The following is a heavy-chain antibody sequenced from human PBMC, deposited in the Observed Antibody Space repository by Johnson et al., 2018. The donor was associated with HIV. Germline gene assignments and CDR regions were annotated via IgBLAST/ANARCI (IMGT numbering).Heavy chain of an antibody. V-gene: IGHV3-30*04. Sequence: QVQLVESGGGVVQPGGSLRLSCAASGFSFSSYAMHWVRQAPGKGLEWVSVISYDGSKKYYADSVKGRFTISRDNSKNTLYLQMHSLRADDTAVYYCASGEDYGGNYGAFDIWGQGTMVTVSS. CDR2: ISYDGSKK. D-gene: IGHD4-23*01. CDR3: ASGEDYGGNYGAFDI. CDR1: GFSFSSYA. J-gene: IGHJ3*02.